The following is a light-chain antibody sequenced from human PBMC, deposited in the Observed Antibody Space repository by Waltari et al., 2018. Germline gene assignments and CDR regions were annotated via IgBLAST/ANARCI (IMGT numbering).Light chain of an antibody. V-gene: IGKV3-20*01. J-gene: IGKJ2*01. CDR1: QSVSSSY. Sequence: EIVLTQSPGTLSLSPGERATLSCRASQSVSSSYLAWYQQKPCQPPRLLIYGASSRATGIPDRFSGSGSGTDFTLTISRLEPEDFAVYYCQQYGSSLPYTFGQGTKLEIK. CDR3: QQYGSSLPYT. CDR2: GAS.